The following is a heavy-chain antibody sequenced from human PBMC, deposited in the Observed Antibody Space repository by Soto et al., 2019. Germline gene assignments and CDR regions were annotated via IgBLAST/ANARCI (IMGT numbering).Heavy chain of an antibody. CDR2: INPSGGST. CDR3: ARATNIAEAGTQGMHV. D-gene: IGHD6-13*01. V-gene: IGHV1-46*01. CDR1: GYTFTSYY. J-gene: IGHJ6*02. Sequence: ASVKVSCKASGYTFTSYYMHWVRQAPGQGLEWMGIINPSGGSTSYAQKFQGRVTMTRDTSTSTVYMELSSLRSEDTAVYYCARATNIAEAGTQGMHVWGQGTTVPVSS.